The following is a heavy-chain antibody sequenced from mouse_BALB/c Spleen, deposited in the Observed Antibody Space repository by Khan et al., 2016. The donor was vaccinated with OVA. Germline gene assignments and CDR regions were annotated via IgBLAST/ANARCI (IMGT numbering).Heavy chain of an antibody. V-gene: IGHV2-2*01. Sequence: QVQLKESGPGMVQPSQSLSITCTVSGFSLTTYGVHWVRQSPGKGLAWLGLIWSGGNTDYNAAFISRLSITKDNSKSQVFFKMNSLQADDTAMYYCASNSYMDAVTYWGQGTQVTVSA. CDR2: IWSGGNT. CDR1: GFSLTTYG. CDR3: ASNSYMDAVTY. J-gene: IGHJ3*01. D-gene: IGHD1-1*02.